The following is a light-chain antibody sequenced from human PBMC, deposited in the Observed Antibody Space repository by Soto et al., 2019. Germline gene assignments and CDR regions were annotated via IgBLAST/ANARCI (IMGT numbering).Light chain of an antibody. CDR1: SSNIGSNY. V-gene: IGLV1-47*01. CDR2: RNN. Sequence: QPVLTQPPSASGTPGQRVTISCSGSSSNIGSNYVYWYQQLPGTAPKLLIYRNNQRPSGVPDRFSGSKSGTSASLAISGLESEDEADYCCAAWDGSLSGLDVVYGGGTKLTVL. CDR3: AAWDGSLSGLDVV. J-gene: IGLJ2*01.